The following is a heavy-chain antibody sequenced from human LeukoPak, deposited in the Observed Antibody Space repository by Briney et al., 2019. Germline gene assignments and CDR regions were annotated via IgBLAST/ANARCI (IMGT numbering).Heavy chain of an antibody. Sequence: SETLCLTCSVSSVSINSYYWGWVRQPAGRGLEWIGRIYTTGRADYDPSLQSRVAMSIDTSQKQFSLNLKSVTAADTATYFCARHGYTASRFFRDYWSQGTPVTVSS. CDR1: SVSINSYY. D-gene: IGHD5-18*01. J-gene: IGHJ4*02. CDR3: ARHGYTASRFFRDY. CDR2: IYTTGRA. V-gene: IGHV4-4*07.